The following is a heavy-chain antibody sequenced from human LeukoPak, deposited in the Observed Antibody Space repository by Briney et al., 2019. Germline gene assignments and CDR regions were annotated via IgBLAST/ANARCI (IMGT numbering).Heavy chain of an antibody. J-gene: IGHJ6*04. CDR2: IIPILGTA. CDR1: GGTFSSYA. V-gene: IGHV1-69*13. Sequence: SVKVSCKASGGTFSSYAISWVRQAPGQGLEWMGGIIPILGTANYAQKFQGRVTITADESTSTAYMELSSLRSEDTAVYYCASVYCSGGSCYSYYYYGMDVWGKGTTVTVSS. D-gene: IGHD2-15*01. CDR3: ASVYCSGGSCYSYYYYGMDV.